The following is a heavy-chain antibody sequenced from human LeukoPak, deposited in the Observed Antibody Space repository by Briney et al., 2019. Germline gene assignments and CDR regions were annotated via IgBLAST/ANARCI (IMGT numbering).Heavy chain of an antibody. D-gene: IGHD6-13*01. CDR1: GFTFSGYA. Sequence: GGSLRLSCAASGFTFSGYAMSWVRQAPGKGLEWVSAISGSGGSTYYADSVKGRFTISRDNSKNTLYLQMNSLRADDTAVYYCAKDQDRPLHRYSSSWYYPALFDYWGQGTLVTVSS. CDR2: ISGSGGST. V-gene: IGHV3-23*01. CDR3: AKDQDRPLHRYSSSWYYPALFDY. J-gene: IGHJ4*02.